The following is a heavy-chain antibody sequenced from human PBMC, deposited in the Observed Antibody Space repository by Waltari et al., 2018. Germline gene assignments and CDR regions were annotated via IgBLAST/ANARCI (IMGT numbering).Heavy chain of an antibody. CDR2: ISYDGSNK. CDR3: AKDGGSIPFDY. J-gene: IGHJ4*02. CDR1: GFTFSSYG. D-gene: IGHD1-26*01. V-gene: IGHV3-30*18. Sequence: QVQLVESGGGVVQPGRSLRLSCAASGFTFSSYGMHWVRQAPGKGLEWVAVISYDGSNKYYADSVKGRFTISRDNSKNTLYLQMNSLRAEDTAVYYCAKDGGSIPFDYWVQGTLVTVSS.